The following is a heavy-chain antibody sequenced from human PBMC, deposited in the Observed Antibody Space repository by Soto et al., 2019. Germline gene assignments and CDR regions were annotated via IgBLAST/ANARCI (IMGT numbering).Heavy chain of an antibody. Sequence: HITLKESGPTLVKPTQTLTLTCSVFGFSLSTSGVGVGWIRQPPGKALEWLALIYWNDDKRYSPSMKSRLTITKDTSKNQVVLTMTNMDPVDTATYYCAHRRSSDYDRNNWFDPCGPGTLVPVSS. J-gene: IGHJ5*02. D-gene: IGHD5-12*01. CDR2: IYWNDDK. V-gene: IGHV2-5*01. CDR1: GFSLSTSGVG. CDR3: AHRRSSDYDRNNWFDP.